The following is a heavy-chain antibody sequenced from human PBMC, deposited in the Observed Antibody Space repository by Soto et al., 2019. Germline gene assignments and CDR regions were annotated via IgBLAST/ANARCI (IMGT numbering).Heavy chain of an antibody. CDR1: GYTFTSYG. J-gene: IGHJ4*02. D-gene: IGHD5-12*01. Sequence: GASVKVSCKASGYTFTSYGISWVRQAPRQGLEWMGWISAYNGNTNYAQKLQGRVTMTTDTSTSTAYMELRSLRSDDTAVYYCARDLRVATIRGVGYWGQGTLVTVSS. CDR3: ARDLRVATIRGVGY. V-gene: IGHV1-18*01. CDR2: ISAYNGNT.